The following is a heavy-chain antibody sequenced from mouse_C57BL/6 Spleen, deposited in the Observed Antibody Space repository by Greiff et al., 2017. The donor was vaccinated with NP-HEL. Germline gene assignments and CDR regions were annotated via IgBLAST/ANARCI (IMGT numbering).Heavy chain of an antibody. CDR2: IWSGGST. CDR1: GFSLTSYG. D-gene: IGHD1-1*01. J-gene: IGHJ4*01. CDR3: AKEGDYYGSILYAMDY. Sequence: VQLQQSGPGLVQPSQSLSITCTVSGFSLTSYGVHWVRQPPGKGLEWLGVIWSGGSTDYNAAFISRLSISKDNSKSQVFFKMNSLQADDTAIYYCAKEGDYYGSILYAMDYWGQGTSVTVSS. V-gene: IGHV2-4*01.